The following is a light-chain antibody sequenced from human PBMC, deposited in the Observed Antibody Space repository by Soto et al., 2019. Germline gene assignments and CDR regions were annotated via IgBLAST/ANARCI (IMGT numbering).Light chain of an antibody. J-gene: IGLJ2*01. Sequence: QSALTQPPSASGSPGQSVTISCTGTSSDVGGYNYVSWYQQHPDKAPKLMIYEVSKRPSGVPDRFSGSKSGNTASLTGSGLQAEDEADYYCSSYAGSNKLVFGGGTKLTVL. CDR2: EVS. V-gene: IGLV2-8*01. CDR1: SSDVGGYNY. CDR3: SSYAGSNKLV.